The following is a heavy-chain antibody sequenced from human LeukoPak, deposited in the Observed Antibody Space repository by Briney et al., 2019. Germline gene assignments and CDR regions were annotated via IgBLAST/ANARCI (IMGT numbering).Heavy chain of an antibody. CDR1: GYTLTELS. Sequence: ASVKVSCKVSGYTLTELSMHWVRQAPGKGLEWMGGFDPEDGETIYAQKFQGRVTITADESTSTAYMELSSLRSEDTAVYYCASDRDGYNYYFDYWGQGTLVTVSS. J-gene: IGHJ4*02. CDR3: ASDRDGYNYYFDY. D-gene: IGHD5-24*01. CDR2: FDPEDGET. V-gene: IGHV1-24*01.